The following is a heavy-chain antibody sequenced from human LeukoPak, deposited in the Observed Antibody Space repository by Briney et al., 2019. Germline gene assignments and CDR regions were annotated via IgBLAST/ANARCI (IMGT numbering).Heavy chain of an antibody. CDR1: GFTFSSYW. CDR3: AKYGNYFDY. Sequence: GGSLRLSCAASGFTFSSYWMHWVRQAPGRGLVWVSRINSDGSSTSYADSVKGRFTISRDNAKNTLFLQMNSLRAEDTAVYYCAKYGNYFDYWGQGTLVTVSS. D-gene: IGHD4-17*01. CDR2: INSDGSST. J-gene: IGHJ4*02. V-gene: IGHV3-74*01.